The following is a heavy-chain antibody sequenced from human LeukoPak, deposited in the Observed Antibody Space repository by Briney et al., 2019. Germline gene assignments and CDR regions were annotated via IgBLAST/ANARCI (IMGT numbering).Heavy chain of an antibody. Sequence: SETLSLTCAVYGGSFSGYYWSWIRQPPGKGLEWIGEINHSGSTNYNPSLKSRVTISVDTSKNQFSLKLSSVTAADTAVYYCARVEEGYGSGRRENYYYYYMDVWGKGTTVTISS. CDR1: GGSFSGYY. V-gene: IGHV4-34*01. J-gene: IGHJ6*03. CDR3: ARVEEGYGSGRRENYYYYYMDV. D-gene: IGHD3-10*01. CDR2: INHSGST.